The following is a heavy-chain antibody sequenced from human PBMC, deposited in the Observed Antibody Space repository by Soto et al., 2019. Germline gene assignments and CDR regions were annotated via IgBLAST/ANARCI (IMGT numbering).Heavy chain of an antibody. D-gene: IGHD4-17*01. CDR3: AGQGNGAEGFDY. Sequence: PGESLKISCKGSGNYVPSYWSGWVRQMPGKGLEWMGIFYTGDSDTGYSPSFQGQVNISADRSISTAYLQWSSLKPSDTAMYYCAGQGNGAEGFDYWGQGALVTVSS. V-gene: IGHV5-51*01. CDR1: GNYVPSYW. CDR2: FYTGDSDT. J-gene: IGHJ4*02.